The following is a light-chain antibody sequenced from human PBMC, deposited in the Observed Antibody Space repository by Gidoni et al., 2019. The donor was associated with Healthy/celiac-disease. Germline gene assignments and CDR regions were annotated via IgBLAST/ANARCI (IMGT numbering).Light chain of an antibody. CDR3: QQYNSWPET. CDR2: GLS. Sequence: EIVMTQSPATLSVSPGERATLSCRASQSVSSNLAWYQLKPGQAPRLLIYGLSTRATGIPARFSGSGSGTEFTLTISSLQSEDFAVYYCQQYNSWPETFGQGTKVEIK. CDR1: QSVSSN. V-gene: IGKV3-15*01. J-gene: IGKJ2*01.